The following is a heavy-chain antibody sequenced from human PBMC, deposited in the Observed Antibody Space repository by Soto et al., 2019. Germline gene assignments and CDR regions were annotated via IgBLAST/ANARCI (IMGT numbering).Heavy chain of an antibody. CDR3: AKELSSSREYGMDV. J-gene: IGHJ6*02. Sequence: SQTLSLTCAISGDSVPSNRAASNWIRQSPSRGLEWLGRTYYRSKWYNDYAVSVKSRITINPDTSKNQFSLQLNSVTPEDTAVYYCAKELSSSREYGMDVCGQGTPVTVS. CDR1: GDSVPSNRAA. D-gene: IGHD6-13*01. CDR2: TYYRSKWYN. V-gene: IGHV6-1*01.